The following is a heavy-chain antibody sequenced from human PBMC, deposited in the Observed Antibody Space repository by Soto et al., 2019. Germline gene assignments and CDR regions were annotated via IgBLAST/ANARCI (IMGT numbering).Heavy chain of an antibody. CDR2: INPGGDVI. V-gene: IGHV3-11*01. Sequence: QVRLVESGGGLVKPEGSLTLSCAASGFSLRDYYMTWIRQAPGKGLELLSYINPGGDVIKCVDSVKGRFTISRDNAKNSLYLHMNNLRAEDTAVYYCTRDPRITDFWGQGTLVTVSS. D-gene: IGHD3-16*01. CDR1: GFSLRDYY. CDR3: TRDPRITDF. J-gene: IGHJ4*02.